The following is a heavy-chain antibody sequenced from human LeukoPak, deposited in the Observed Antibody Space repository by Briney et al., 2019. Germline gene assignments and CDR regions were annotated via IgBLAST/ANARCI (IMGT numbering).Heavy chain of an antibody. CDR1: GYTFTSYA. V-gene: IGHV1-3*03. J-gene: IGHJ4*02. Sequence: GASVKVSCKASGYTFTSYAMHWVRQAPGQRLEWMGWINAGNGNTKYSQEFQGRVTITRDTSASTAYMELSSLRSEDMAVYYCARAKEQWLANFDYWGQGTLVTVSS. CDR3: ARAKEQWLANFDY. CDR2: INAGNGNT. D-gene: IGHD6-19*01.